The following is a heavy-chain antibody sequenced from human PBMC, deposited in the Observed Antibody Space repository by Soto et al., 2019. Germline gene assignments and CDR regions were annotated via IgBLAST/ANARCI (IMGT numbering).Heavy chain of an antibody. D-gene: IGHD3-22*01. CDR1: GYTFTSYA. J-gene: IGHJ4*02. CDR3: ARVHRADSSGYYYFDY. V-gene: IGHV1-3*05. CDR2: INAGNGNT. Sequence: QVQLVQSGAEEKKPGASVKVSCKASGYTFTSYAMHWVRQAPGQRLEWMGWINAGNGNTKYSQKCQGRVTITRDTSASTAYMELSSLRSEDTAVYYCARVHRADSSGYYYFDYWGQGTLVTVSS.